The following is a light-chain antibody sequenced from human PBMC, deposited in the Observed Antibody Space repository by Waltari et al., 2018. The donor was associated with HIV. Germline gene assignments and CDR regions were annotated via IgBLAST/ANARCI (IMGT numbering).Light chain of an antibody. CDR2: EAA. CDR3: QQYDSGPRGIT. CDR1: QSISAK. V-gene: IGKV3-15*01. Sequence: EIVMTQSPPTLSVSPGQRVTLSCRASQSISAKVAWYQQRPGQAPRLLIYEAATRPTGIPARFSGSGSGTEFTHTISSLQSEDFATYFCQQYDSGPRGITFGQGTMLEIK. J-gene: IGKJ2*01.